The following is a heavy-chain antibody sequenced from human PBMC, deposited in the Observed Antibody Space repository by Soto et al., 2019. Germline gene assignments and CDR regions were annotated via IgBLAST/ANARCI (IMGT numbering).Heavy chain of an antibody. CDR2: IIPILGIA. V-gene: IGHV1-69*02. D-gene: IGHD3-22*01. CDR3: ARGGYYDSSGYDYFDS. J-gene: IGHJ4*02. CDR1: GGTFSSYT. Sequence: QVQLVQSGAEVKKPGSSVKVSCKASGGTFSSYTISWVRQAPGQGLAWMGRIIPILGIANYAQKFQGRVTITADKFTSTAYMGLSGLSAEDTAVYYCARGGYYDSSGYDYFDSCSQGTLVTVSS.